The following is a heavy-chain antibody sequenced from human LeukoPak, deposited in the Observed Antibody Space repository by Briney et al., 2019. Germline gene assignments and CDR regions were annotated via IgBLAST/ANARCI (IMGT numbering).Heavy chain of an antibody. CDR1: GYTFTGYY. Sequence: GASVKVSCKASGYTFTGYYMHWVRQAPGQGLEWMGRINPNSGGTNYAQKFQGRVTMTRDTSISTAYMELSRLRSDDTAVYYCAISIHWGHYYYYYYMDVWGKGTTVTVSS. CDR3: AISIHWGHYYYYYYMDV. D-gene: IGHD7-27*01. J-gene: IGHJ6*03. V-gene: IGHV1-2*06. CDR2: INPNSGGT.